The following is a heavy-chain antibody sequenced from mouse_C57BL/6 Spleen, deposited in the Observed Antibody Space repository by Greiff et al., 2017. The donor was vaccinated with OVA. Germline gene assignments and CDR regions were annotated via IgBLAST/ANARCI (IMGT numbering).Heavy chain of an antibody. Sequence: QVHVKQPGAELVKPGASVKMSCKASGYTFTSYWITWVKQRPGQGLEWIGDIYPGSGSTNYNEKFKSKATLTVDTSSSTAYMQLSSLTSEDSAVYYCARSDGSSFYWYFDVWGTGTTVTVSS. CDR2: IYPGSGST. CDR3: ARSDGSSFYWYFDV. CDR1: GYTFTSYW. V-gene: IGHV1-55*01. D-gene: IGHD1-1*01. J-gene: IGHJ1*03.